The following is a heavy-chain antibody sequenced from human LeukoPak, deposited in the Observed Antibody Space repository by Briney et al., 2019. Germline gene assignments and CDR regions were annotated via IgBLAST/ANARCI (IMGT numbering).Heavy chain of an antibody. Sequence: SETLSLTCTVSGYSINSGFYWGWIRQPPGKGLEWIGSIYHSGSTHYKSSLKSRVTISVDTSKNQLSLKLTSVTAADTAVYYCARLIVGATIDYWGQGTLVTVSS. CDR3: ARLIVGATIDY. V-gene: IGHV4-38-2*02. J-gene: IGHJ4*02. CDR1: GYSINSGFY. CDR2: IYHSGST. D-gene: IGHD1-26*01.